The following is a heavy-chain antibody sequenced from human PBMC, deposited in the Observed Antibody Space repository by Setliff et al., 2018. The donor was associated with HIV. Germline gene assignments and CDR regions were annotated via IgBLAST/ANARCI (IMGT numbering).Heavy chain of an antibody. J-gene: IGHJ4*02. CDR2: ISGSGGST. D-gene: IGHD3-9*01. Sequence: PGGSLRLSCAASGFTFSSYAMSWVRQAPGKGLEWVSAISGSGGSTYYADSVKGRFTISRDNSKNTVYLQINSLRAEDTAVYYCARGPTSRYFDWSFSGARGTFNYWGQGTLVTVSS. CDR3: ARGPTSRYFDWSFSGARGTFNY. CDR1: GFTFSSYA. V-gene: IGHV3-23*01.